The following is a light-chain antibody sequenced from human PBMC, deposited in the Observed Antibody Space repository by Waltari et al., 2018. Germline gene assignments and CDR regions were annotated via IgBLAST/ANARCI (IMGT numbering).Light chain of an antibody. J-gene: IGLJ3*02. V-gene: IGLV1-44*01. Sequence: QSVLTQPPSASGTPGQRLTISCSGGSSRIGSNTVSWYQQLPGTAPKLLMYSNNLRPSGVPDRFSGSKSGTSASLAVNGLQSEDEADYYCASWDGRLNGPVFGGGTKVTVL. CDR2: SNN. CDR3: ASWDGRLNGPV. CDR1: SSRIGSNT.